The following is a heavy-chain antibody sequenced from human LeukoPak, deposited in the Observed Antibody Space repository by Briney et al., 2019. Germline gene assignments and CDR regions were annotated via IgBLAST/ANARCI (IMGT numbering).Heavy chain of an antibody. Sequence: SETLSLTCTVSGGSISSYYWSWIRQPPGKGLEWIGYIYYSGSTNYNPSLKSRVTISVDTSKNQFSLKLSSVTAADTAVYYCARGGSSWYESVSYFDYWGQGTLVTVSS. CDR1: GGSISSYY. D-gene: IGHD6-13*01. J-gene: IGHJ4*02. V-gene: IGHV4-59*12. CDR3: ARGGSSWYESVSYFDY. CDR2: IYYSGST.